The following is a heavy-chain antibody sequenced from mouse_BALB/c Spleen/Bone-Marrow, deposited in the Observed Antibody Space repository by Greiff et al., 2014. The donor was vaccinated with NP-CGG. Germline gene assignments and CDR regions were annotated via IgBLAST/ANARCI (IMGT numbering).Heavy chain of an antibody. CDR1: GFSLTGYG. CDR3: ARGEDYDDYYAMDY. Sequence: VKLVESGPGLVAPSQCLSITCTVSGFSLTGYGVNWVRQPPGKGLEWLGMIWGDGSTDYNSALKSRLSISKDNSKSQVFLKMNSLQTDDTARYYCARGEDYDDYYAMDYWGQGTSVTVSS. CDR2: IWGDGST. J-gene: IGHJ4*01. D-gene: IGHD2-4*01. V-gene: IGHV2-6-7*01.